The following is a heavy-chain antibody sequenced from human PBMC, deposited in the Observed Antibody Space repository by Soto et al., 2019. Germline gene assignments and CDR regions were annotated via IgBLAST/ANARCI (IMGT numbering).Heavy chain of an antibody. CDR1: GGSISNWGYY. D-gene: IGHD5-18*01. V-gene: IGHV4-31*02. CDR3: ARSGYSYGPNPLHY. Sequence: SETLWFTGFLSGGSISNWGYYWSWIRQHPGKGLEWIGYIYYSGSTYSNPSLKSRVTISLDTSKNQFSLKLSSVTPADTAVYYCARSGYSYGPNPLHYWGQGTLVTVSS. J-gene: IGHJ4*02. CDR2: IYYSGST.